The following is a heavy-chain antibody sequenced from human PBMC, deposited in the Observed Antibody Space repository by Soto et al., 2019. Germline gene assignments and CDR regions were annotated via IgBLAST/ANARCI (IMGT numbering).Heavy chain of an antibody. CDR2: IIPIFGTA. J-gene: IGHJ6*02. CDR3: ARRLAFCISTSCYADSYGMDV. V-gene: IGHV1-69*12. Sequence: QVQLVQSGAEVKKPGSSVKVSCKASGGTFSSYAISWVRQAPGQGLEWMGGIIPIFGTANYAQKFQGRVTITADESTSTAYMELSSLRSEDTAVYYCARRLAFCISTSCYADSYGMDVWGQGTTVTVSS. D-gene: IGHD2-2*01. CDR1: GGTFSSYA.